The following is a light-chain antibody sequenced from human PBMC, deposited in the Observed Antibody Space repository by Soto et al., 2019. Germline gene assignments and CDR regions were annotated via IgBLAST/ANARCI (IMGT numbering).Light chain of an antibody. J-gene: IGKJ1*01. CDR3: QQYGTSPRT. CDR1: QSVSNS. Sequence: EIVLTQSPATLSLSPVERVTLSCRASQSVSNSLAWYQQKPGQPPRLLIYGVSTRATGIPDRFSGSGSGTDFTLTISRLDPEDFAVYYCQQYGTSPRTFGQGTKVDIK. CDR2: GVS. V-gene: IGKV3-20*01.